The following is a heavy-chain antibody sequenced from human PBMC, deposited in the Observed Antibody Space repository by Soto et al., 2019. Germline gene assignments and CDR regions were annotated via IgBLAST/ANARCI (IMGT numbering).Heavy chain of an antibody. J-gene: IGHJ6*02. Sequence: QVQLVESGGGVVQPGRSLRLSCAASGFTFSSYAMHWVRQAPGKGLEWVAVISYDGSNKYYADSVKGRFTISRDNSKNTLYLQMNSLRAEDTAVYYCARDMGTVLRFLEWLSSYGMDVWGQGTTVTVSS. CDR1: GFTFSSYA. CDR3: ARDMGTVLRFLEWLSSYGMDV. V-gene: IGHV3-30-3*01. D-gene: IGHD3-3*01. CDR2: ISYDGSNK.